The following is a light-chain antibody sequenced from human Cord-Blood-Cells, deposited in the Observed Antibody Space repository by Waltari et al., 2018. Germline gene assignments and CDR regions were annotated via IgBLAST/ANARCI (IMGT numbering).Light chain of an antibody. V-gene: IGLV2-14*01. Sequence: QSALTQPASVSGSPGQSITISCTGTSSDVGGYNYVSWYQQHPGKAPNLLIYDVGNRPSGGSNRFSGSKSGNTASLTISGLQAEDEADYYCSSYTSSSPWVFGGGTKLTVL. CDR3: SSYTSSSPWV. J-gene: IGLJ3*02. CDR1: SSDVGGYNY. CDR2: DVG.